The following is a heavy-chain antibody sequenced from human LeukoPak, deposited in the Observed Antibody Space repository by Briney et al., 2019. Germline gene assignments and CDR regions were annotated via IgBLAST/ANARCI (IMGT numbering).Heavy chain of an antibody. Sequence: ASVKVSCKASRYSFTSYYMHWVRQAPGQGLEWMGWISAYNGNTNYAQKLQGRVTMTTDTSTSTAYMELRSLRSDDTAVYYCARDSPGGSYQGNYFDYWGQGTLVTVSS. V-gene: IGHV1-18*04. D-gene: IGHD1-26*01. CDR3: ARDSPGGSYQGNYFDY. J-gene: IGHJ4*02. CDR1: RYSFTSYY. CDR2: ISAYNGNT.